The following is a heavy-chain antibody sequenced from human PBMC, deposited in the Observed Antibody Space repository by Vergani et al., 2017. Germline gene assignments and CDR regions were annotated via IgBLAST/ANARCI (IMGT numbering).Heavy chain of an antibody. CDR3: ARGGLGGSGWYNYYYYVMDG. J-gene: IGHJ6*02. Sequence: QVQLVQSGAEVKKPGSSVKVSCKASGGTFSSYAISWVRQAPGQGLEWMGRIIPIFGTANYAQKLQGRVTITADESTRTAYMERSSLRSDDTAVYYCARGGLGGSGWYNYYYYVMDGWGQGTMVTVSS. CDR2: IIPIFGTA. V-gene: IGHV1-69*13. CDR1: GGTFSSYA. D-gene: IGHD6-19*01.